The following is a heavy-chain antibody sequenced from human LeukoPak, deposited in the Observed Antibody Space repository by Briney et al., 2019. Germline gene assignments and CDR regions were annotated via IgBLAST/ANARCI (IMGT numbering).Heavy chain of an antibody. Sequence: PSETLSLTCTVSGGSISSSSYYWGWIRQPPGKGLEWIGSIYYSGSTYYNPSLKSRVTISVDTSKNQFSLKLSSVTAADTAVYYCARQSVWFLEWLSSYNWFDPWGQGTLVTVSS. V-gene: IGHV4-39*01. CDR2: IYYSGST. CDR3: ARQSVWFLEWLSSYNWFDP. CDR1: GGSISSSSYY. J-gene: IGHJ5*02. D-gene: IGHD3-3*01.